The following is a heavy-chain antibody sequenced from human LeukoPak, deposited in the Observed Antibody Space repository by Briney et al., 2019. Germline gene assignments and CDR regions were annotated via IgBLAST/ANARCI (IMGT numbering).Heavy chain of an antibody. Sequence: SETLSLTCTVSGXSISSGDYYWSWIRQPPGKGLEWIGYIYYSGSSYYIPSLKSRVTMSVDTSKNQFSLRLSSVTAADTAVYYCARQIYGDLYYFDYWGQGTLVTVSS. V-gene: IGHV4-30-4*01. D-gene: IGHD4-17*01. J-gene: IGHJ4*02. CDR2: IYYSGSS. CDR3: ARQIYGDLYYFDY. CDR1: GXSISSGDYY.